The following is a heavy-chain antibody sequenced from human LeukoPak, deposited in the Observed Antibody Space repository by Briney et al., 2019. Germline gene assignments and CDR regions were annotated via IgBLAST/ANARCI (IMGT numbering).Heavy chain of an antibody. CDR3: ARRGQKYYYDSSGYPIAAFDI. V-gene: IGHV4-4*02. D-gene: IGHD3-22*01. CDR1: GGSISSSNW. CDR2: IYHSGST. J-gene: IGHJ3*02. Sequence: PSETLSLTCAVSGGSISSSNWWSWVRQPPGKGLEWIGEIYHSGSTNYNPSLKSRVTISVDKSKNQFSLKLSSVTAADTAVYYCARRGQKYYYDSSGYPIAAFDIWGQGTMVTVSS.